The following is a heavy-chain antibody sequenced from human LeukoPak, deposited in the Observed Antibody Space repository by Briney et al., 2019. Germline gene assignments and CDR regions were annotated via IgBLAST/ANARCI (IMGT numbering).Heavy chain of an antibody. CDR3: ARAVVVPAAMDYYYMDV. Sequence: GASVKVSCKASGGTFSSYAISWVRQAPGQGLEWMGGIIPIFGTANYAQKFQGRVTITADKSTSTAYMGLSSLRSEDTAVYYCARAVVVPAAMDYYYMDVWGKGTTVTVSS. CDR1: GGTFSSYA. CDR2: IIPIFGTA. J-gene: IGHJ6*03. V-gene: IGHV1-69*06. D-gene: IGHD2-2*01.